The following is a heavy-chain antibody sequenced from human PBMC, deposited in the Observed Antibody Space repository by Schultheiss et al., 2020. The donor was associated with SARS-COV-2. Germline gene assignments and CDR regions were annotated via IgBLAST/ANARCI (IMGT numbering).Heavy chain of an antibody. CDR3: ARDLRFLEWLFDY. CDR2: ISFDGSDK. V-gene: IGHV3-30*01. Sequence: GESLKISCAASGFTFSSYAMHWVRQAPGKGLEWVAVISFDGSDKYYADSVKGRFTISRDNSKNTLYLQMNSLRAEDTAVYYCARDLRFLEWLFDYWGQGTLVTVSS. D-gene: IGHD3-3*01. CDR1: GFTFSSYA. J-gene: IGHJ4*02.